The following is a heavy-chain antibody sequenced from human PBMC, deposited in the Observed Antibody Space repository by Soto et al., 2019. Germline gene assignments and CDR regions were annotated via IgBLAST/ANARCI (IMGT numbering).Heavy chain of an antibody. CDR3: AREAWGYGSGPAFDI. V-gene: IGHV4-4*07. CDR2: IYTSGST. D-gene: IGHD3-10*01. CDR1: GGSISSYY. Sequence: LETLSLTCTVSGGSISSYYCSWIRQPAGKGLEWIGRIYTSGSTNYNPSLKSRVTMSVDTPKNQFSLKLSSVTAADTAVYYCAREAWGYGSGPAFDIWGQGTMVTVSS. J-gene: IGHJ3*02.